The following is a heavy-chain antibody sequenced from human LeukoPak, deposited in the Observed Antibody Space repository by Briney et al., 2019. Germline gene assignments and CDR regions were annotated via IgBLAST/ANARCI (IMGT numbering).Heavy chain of an antibody. J-gene: IGHJ6*02. CDR3: AKDHYGGNHYYYGMDV. Sequence: PGGSLRLSCAASGFTFSSYGMNWVRQAPGKGLEWVSANTGSGGNTDYADSVRGRFTISRDNSKNTLYLQMNSPRAEDTALYYCAKDHYGGNHYYYGMDVWGQGTTVIVSS. D-gene: IGHD4-23*01. V-gene: IGHV3-23*01. CDR1: GFTFSSYG. CDR2: NTGSGGNT.